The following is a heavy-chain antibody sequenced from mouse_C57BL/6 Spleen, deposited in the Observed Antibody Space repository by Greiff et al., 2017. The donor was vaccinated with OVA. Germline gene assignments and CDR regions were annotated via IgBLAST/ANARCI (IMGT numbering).Heavy chain of an antibody. V-gene: IGHV14-2*01. D-gene: IGHD1-1*01. CDR3: ARRGHSPLLAMDY. CDR1: GFNIKDYY. CDR2: IDPEDGEP. Sequence: VQLQQSGAELVKPGASVKLSCTASGFNIKDYYMHWVKQRTEQGLEWIGRIDPEDGEPKYAPKFQGKATITADTSSNTAYLQLSSLTSEDTAVYYCARRGHSPLLAMDYWGQGTSVTVSS. J-gene: IGHJ4*01.